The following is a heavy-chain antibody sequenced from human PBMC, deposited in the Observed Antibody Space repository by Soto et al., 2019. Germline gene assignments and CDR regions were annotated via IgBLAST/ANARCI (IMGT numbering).Heavy chain of an antibody. J-gene: IGHJ2*01. CDR2: IWYDGSNT. V-gene: IGHV3-33*01. Sequence: QVQLVESGGGVVQPGRSLRLSCAASGFTFSSYGMHWVRKAPGKGLEWVAVIWYDGSNTYYADSVKGRFTISRDNSKNTLYLQMNILRAEDTAVYYCARSYGDYAVGYFDLWGRGTLVTVSS. D-gene: IGHD4-17*01. CDR3: ARSYGDYAVGYFDL. CDR1: GFTFSSYG.